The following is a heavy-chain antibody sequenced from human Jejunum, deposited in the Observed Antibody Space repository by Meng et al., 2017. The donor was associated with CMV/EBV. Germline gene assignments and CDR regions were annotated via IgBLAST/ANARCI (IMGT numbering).Heavy chain of an antibody. Sequence: TFSKYINSWVRQAPGQGLEWVGRIRSKTYSYATAYAASVKGRFTISRDESKNTAYLQMNSLKPEDTALYYCTRVVPDATTVFFDYWGQGTLVTVSS. V-gene: IGHV3-73*01. CDR2: IRSKTYSYAT. CDR3: TRVVPDATTVFFDY. D-gene: IGHD2-2*01. J-gene: IGHJ4*02. CDR1: TFSKYI.